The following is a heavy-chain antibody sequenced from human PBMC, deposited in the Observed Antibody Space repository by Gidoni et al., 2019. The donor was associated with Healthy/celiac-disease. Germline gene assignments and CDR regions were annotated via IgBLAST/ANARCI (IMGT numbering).Heavy chain of an antibody. V-gene: IGHV1-18*01. D-gene: IGHD3-3*01. CDR3: ARVTLRFFRDWDYYYMDV. Sequence: QVQLVQSGAEVKKPGASVKVSCKASGYTFTSYGISWVRQTPGQGLEWMGWISAYNGNTNEAQKLQGRVTMTTDTSTSTAYMELRSLRSDDTAVYYCARVTLRFFRDWDYYYMDVWGKGTTVTVSS. J-gene: IGHJ6*03. CDR1: GYTFTSYG. CDR2: ISAYNGNT.